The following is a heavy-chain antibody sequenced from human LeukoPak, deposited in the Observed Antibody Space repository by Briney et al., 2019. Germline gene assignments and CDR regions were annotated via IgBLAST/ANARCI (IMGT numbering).Heavy chain of an antibody. D-gene: IGHD6-13*01. CDR3: ARGGYSSSWSRYYYYYYGMDV. J-gene: IGHJ6*04. V-gene: IGHV4-34*01. CDR1: GGSFSGYY. CDR2: INHSGST. Sequence: KPSENLSLTCAVYGGSFSGYYWSWIRQPPGKGLEWIGEINHSGSTNYNPSLKSRVTISVDTSKNQFSLKLSSVTAADTAVYYCARGGYSSSWSRYYYYYYGMDVWGKGTTVTVSS.